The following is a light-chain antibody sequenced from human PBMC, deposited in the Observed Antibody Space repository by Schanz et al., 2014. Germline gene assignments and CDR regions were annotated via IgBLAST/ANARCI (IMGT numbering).Light chain of an antibody. J-gene: IGLJ3*02. Sequence: QSALTQPASVSGSPGQSITISCAGTSSDVGRHDSVSWYQHHPGKAPKLIIFNVSVRPSGVSNRFSASKSGNTASLTISGLRAEDEADYYCCSYAGTNTRRWVFGGGTKLTVL. CDR1: SSDVGRHDS. V-gene: IGLV2-14*03. CDR2: NVS. CDR3: CSYAGTNTRRWV.